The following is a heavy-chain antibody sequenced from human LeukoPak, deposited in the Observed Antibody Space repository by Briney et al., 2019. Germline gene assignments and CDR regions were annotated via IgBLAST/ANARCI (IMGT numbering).Heavy chain of an antibody. CDR2: IIPIFGTA. CDR1: GGTFSSYA. CDR3: AREFTVATGYFDY. D-gene: IGHD4-17*01. Sequence: SVKVSCKASGGTFSSYAISWVRQAPGQGLEWMGGIIPIFGTANYAQKFQGRVTITADESTSTAYMELSSLRSEDTAVYYCAREFTVATGYFDYWGQGTLVTVSS. V-gene: IGHV1-69*13. J-gene: IGHJ4*02.